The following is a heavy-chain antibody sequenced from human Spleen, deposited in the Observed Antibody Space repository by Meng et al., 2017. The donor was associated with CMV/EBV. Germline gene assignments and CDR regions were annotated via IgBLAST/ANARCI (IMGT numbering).Heavy chain of an antibody. CDR2: IYSGGRT. V-gene: IGHV3-66*02. D-gene: IGHD2-21*01. CDR3: VKEGIRDEWPRDFDY. Sequence: SCAASGFTVSNNYMSWVRQAPGKGLEWVSVIYSGGRTFYAESVKGRFTISRDNSKNTLYLQMDSLRHEDTAFYHCVKEGIRDEWPRDFDYWGQGLLVTVSS. J-gene: IGHJ4*02. CDR1: GFTVSNNY.